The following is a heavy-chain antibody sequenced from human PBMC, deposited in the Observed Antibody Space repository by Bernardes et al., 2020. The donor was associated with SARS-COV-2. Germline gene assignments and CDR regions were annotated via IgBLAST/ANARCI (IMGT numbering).Heavy chain of an antibody. Sequence: ESLKLSCEASGYNFATSWIGWVRQMPGKGLQWMGVIYAGDSDARYTPSFQGQVTMSADKSIRTVYLQWSSLKASDTAIYYCARQRYSSGWYVDYWGQGTRVTVSS. CDR3: ARQRYSSGWYVDY. CDR1: GYNFATSW. V-gene: IGHV5-51*01. J-gene: IGHJ4*02. D-gene: IGHD6-19*01. CDR2: IYAGDSDA.